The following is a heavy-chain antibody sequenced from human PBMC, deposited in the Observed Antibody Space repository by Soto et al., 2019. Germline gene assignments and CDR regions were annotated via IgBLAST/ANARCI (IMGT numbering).Heavy chain of an antibody. Sequence: SVKVSCKASGGTFSSYGIFWVRQAPGQGLEWMGGTVPGFGTTNFAQRFQGRVTITADTSTTTAYMELSGLTSEDTAVYYCARENSRKFDYWGQGTLVTVSS. V-gene: IGHV1-69*06. CDR1: GGTFSSYG. J-gene: IGHJ4*02. D-gene: IGHD1-7*01. CDR2: TVPGFGTT. CDR3: ARENSRKFDY.